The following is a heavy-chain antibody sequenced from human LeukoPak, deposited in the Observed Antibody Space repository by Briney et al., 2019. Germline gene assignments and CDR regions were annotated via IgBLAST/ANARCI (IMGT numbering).Heavy chain of an antibody. V-gene: IGHV1-69*04. CDR2: IIPILGIA. J-gene: IGHJ4*02. CDR3: ATRDTIFGVVIRFDY. CDR1: GGTFSSYA. D-gene: IGHD3-3*01. Sequence: SVKVSCKASGGTFSSYAISWVRQAPGQGLEWMGRIIPILGIAIYAQKFQGRVTMTEDTSTDTAYMELSSLRSEDTAVYYCATRDTIFGVVIRFDYWGQGTLVTVSS.